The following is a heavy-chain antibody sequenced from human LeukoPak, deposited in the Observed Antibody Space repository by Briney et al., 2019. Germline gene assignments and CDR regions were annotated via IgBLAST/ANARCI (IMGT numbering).Heavy chain of an antibody. CDR1: GGSISSYY. D-gene: IGHD2-2*02. J-gene: IGHJ3*02. V-gene: IGHV4-4*07. CDR3: ARTSAAIRAFSLDAFDI. CDR2: IYTSGST. Sequence: SETLSLTCTVSGGSISSYYWSWIRQPAGKGLEWIGRIYTSGSTNYNPSLKSRVTMSVDTSKYRFSLKLSSVTAADTAVYYCARTSAAIRAFSLDAFDIWGQGTMVTVSS.